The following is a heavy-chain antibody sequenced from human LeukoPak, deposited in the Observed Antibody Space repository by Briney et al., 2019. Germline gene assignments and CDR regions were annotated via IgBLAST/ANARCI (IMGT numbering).Heavy chain of an antibody. V-gene: IGHV1-46*01. CDR3: AREGFPPKISDFWSGLGPYYYYGMDV. CDR2: INPSGGST. CDR1: GYTFTSYY. D-gene: IGHD3-3*01. Sequence: ASVTVSCKASGYTFTSYYMHWVRQAPGQGLEWMGIINPSGGSTSYTQKFQGRVTMTRDTSTSTVYMELSSLRSEDTAVYYCAREGFPPKISDFWSGLGPYYYYGMDVWGQGTTVTVSS. J-gene: IGHJ6*02.